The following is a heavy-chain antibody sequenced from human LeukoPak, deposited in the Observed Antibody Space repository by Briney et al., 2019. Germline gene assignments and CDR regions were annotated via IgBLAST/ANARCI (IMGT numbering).Heavy chain of an antibody. CDR2: ISGSGGST. D-gene: IGHD6-13*01. CDR3: AEEEQQLVNYYYYYGMDV. V-gene: IGHV3-23*01. CDR1: GFTFSSYA. J-gene: IGHJ6*02. Sequence: PGGSLRLSCAASGFTFSSYAMSWVRQAPGKGLEWVSAISGSGGSTYYADSVKGRFTISRDNSKNTLYLQMNSLRAEDTAVYYCAEEEQQLVNYYYYYGMDVWGQGTTVTVSS.